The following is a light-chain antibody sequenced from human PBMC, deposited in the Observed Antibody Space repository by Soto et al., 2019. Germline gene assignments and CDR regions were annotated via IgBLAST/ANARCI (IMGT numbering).Light chain of an antibody. CDR3: QTWGSGIVV. CDR1: SGHSNYA. Sequence: QLVLTQSPSASASLGASVKLTCTLSSGHSNYAMAWHQQQSEKGPRYLMKLNSDGSHSKGDGIPDRFSGSSSGAERYLTMSSLQSEDEADYCCQTWGSGIVVFGGGTKVTVL. CDR2: LNSDGSH. V-gene: IGLV4-69*01. J-gene: IGLJ2*01.